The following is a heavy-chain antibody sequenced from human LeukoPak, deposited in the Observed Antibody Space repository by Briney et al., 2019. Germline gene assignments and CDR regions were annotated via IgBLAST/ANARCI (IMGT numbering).Heavy chain of an antibody. J-gene: IGHJ4*02. Sequence: GGSLRLSCAASGFTFSSYAMSWVRRAPGKGLEWVSAISGSGGSTYYADSVKGRFTISRDNSKNTLYLQMNSLRAEDTAVYYCAKDQFWDYYDSSGHGPFGYWGQGTLVTVSS. CDR2: ISGSGGST. D-gene: IGHD3-22*01. CDR3: AKDQFWDYYDSSGHGPFGY. CDR1: GFTFSSYA. V-gene: IGHV3-23*01.